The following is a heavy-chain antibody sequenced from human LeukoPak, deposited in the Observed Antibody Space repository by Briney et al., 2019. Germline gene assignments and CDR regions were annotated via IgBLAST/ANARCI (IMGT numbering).Heavy chain of an antibody. CDR2: ISGNGGST. CDR1: GFTFDTSV. CDR3: VNQISGWVY. V-gene: IGHV3-64D*06. D-gene: IGHD6-19*01. Sequence: GGSLRLSCSASGFTFDTSVMHWVRQAPGKGLEYVSGISGNGGSTYNADFVKGRFTISRDNSKNTLFLQMTSLRAEDTAVYYCVNQISGWVYWGQGTLVTVSS. J-gene: IGHJ4*02.